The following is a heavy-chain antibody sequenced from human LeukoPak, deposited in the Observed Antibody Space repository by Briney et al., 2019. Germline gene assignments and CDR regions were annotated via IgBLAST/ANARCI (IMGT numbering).Heavy chain of an antibody. J-gene: IGHJ5*02. Sequence: SETLSLTCAVYGGSFSGYYWSWIRQPPGKGLEWIGEINHSGSTNYNPSLKSRVTISVDTSKNQFSLKLSSVTAADTAVYYCARDRGRDYGDNWFDPWGQGTLVTVSS. CDR3: ARDRGRDYGDNWFDP. CDR2: INHSGST. CDR1: GGSFSGYY. D-gene: IGHD4-17*01. V-gene: IGHV4-34*01.